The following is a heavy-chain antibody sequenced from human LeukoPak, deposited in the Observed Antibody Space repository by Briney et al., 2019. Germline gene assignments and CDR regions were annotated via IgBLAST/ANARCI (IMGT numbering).Heavy chain of an antibody. CDR2: ISWNSGSI. J-gene: IGHJ4*02. CDR3: AKGLDWFPPDY. D-gene: IGHD3-9*01. Sequence: GGSLRLSCAASGFTFDDYAMHWVRQAPGEGLEWVSGISWNSGSIGYADSVKGRFTISRDNAKNSLYLQMNSLRAEDTALYYCAKGLDWFPPDYWGQGTLVTVSS. CDR1: GFTFDDYA. V-gene: IGHV3-9*01.